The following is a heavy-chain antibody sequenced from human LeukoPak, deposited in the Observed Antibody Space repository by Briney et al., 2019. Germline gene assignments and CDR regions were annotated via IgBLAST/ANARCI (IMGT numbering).Heavy chain of an antibody. CDR3: AREEKQSYSGSYYPNY. D-gene: IGHD1-26*01. J-gene: IGHJ4*02. CDR2: INPSDGST. Sequence: ASVKVSCKASGHTFTTYHMHWVRQAPGQGLEWMGIINPSDGSTVYAQKFQGRVTMTRDTSTSTAYMELSSLRSEDTAVYYCAREEKQSYSGSYYPNYWGQGTLVTVSS. V-gene: IGHV1-46*01. CDR1: GHTFTTYH.